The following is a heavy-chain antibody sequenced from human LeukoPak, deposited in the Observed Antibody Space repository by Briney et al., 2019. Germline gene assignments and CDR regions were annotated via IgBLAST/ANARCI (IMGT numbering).Heavy chain of an antibody. J-gene: IGHJ4*02. CDR3: ARLWYSSSSRYFDY. D-gene: IGHD6-13*01. Sequence: GESLKISCKVSGYSFINYWIGWVRQMPGKGLEWMGVIYPGDSDTRYSPSLQGQVTISVDKSIRTAYLQWSSLKASDTAMYYCARLWYSSSSRYFDYWGQGTLVTVSS. V-gene: IGHV5-51*01. CDR1: GYSFINYW. CDR2: IYPGDSDT.